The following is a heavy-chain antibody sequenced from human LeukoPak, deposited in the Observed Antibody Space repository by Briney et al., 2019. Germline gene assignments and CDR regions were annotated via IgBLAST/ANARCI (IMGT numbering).Heavy chain of an antibody. CDR2: IKQDGSEK. J-gene: IGHJ4*02. CDR3: ARLQYSFLYGSGSYGVDY. D-gene: IGHD3-10*01. V-gene: IGHV3-7*01. Sequence: PGGSLRLSCAASGFTFNNYALTWVRQAPGKGLEWVANIKQDGSEKYYVDSVKGRFTISRDNAKNSLYLQMNSLRAEDTAVYYCARLQYSFLYGSGSYGVDYWGQGTLVTVSS. CDR1: GFTFNNYA.